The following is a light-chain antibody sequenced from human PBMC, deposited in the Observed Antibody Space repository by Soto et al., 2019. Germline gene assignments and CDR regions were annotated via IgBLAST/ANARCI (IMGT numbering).Light chain of an antibody. V-gene: IGKV1-5*03. CDR2: KAS. Sequence: DIQMTQSPSTLSAPVGDRVTITCRASQSISDWLAWYQQKPGKAPKLLIYKASSLESGVPSRFSGSGSGTEFTLTISSLQPDDFASYYCQQYNSYSETFGQGTKVEVK. J-gene: IGKJ1*01. CDR3: QQYNSYSET. CDR1: QSISDW.